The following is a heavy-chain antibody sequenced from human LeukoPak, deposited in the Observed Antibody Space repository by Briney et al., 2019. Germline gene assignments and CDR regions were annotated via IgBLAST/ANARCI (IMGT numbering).Heavy chain of an antibody. CDR1: GGTFSSYA. CDR3: VAAAMVTQNFDY. V-gene: IGHV1-69*13. Sequence: SVKVSCKASGGTFSSYAISWVRQAPGQGLEWMGGIIPIFGTANYAQKFQGRVTITADESTSTAYMELSSLRSEGTAVYYCVAAAMVTQNFDYWGQGTLVTVSS. CDR2: IIPIFGTA. J-gene: IGHJ4*02. D-gene: IGHD5-18*01.